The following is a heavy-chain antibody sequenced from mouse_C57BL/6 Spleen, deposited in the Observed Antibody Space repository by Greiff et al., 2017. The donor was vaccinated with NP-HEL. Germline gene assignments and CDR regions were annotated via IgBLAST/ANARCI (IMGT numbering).Heavy chain of an antibody. CDR1: GFTFSSYA. J-gene: IGHJ2*01. CDR2: ISDGGSYT. V-gene: IGHV5-4*03. Sequence: EVKLMESGGGLVKPGGSLKLSCAASGFTFSSYAMSWVRQTPEKRLEWVATISDGGSYTYYPDNVKGRFTISRDNAKNNLYLQMSHLKSEDTAMYYCARVYYSSFDYWGQGTTLTVSS. CDR3: ARVYYSSFDY. D-gene: IGHD2-5*01.